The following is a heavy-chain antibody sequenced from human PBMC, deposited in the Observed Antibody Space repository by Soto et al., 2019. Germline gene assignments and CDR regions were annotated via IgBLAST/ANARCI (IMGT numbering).Heavy chain of an antibody. J-gene: IGHJ4*02. V-gene: IGHV3-64*01. CDR3: AREGMSRTRWIFDY. CDR2: ISTNGDST. D-gene: IGHD2-2*03. CDR1: GFTFGSYP. Sequence: EVQLVESGGGLVQPGGSLRLSCAASGFTFGSYPMHWVRQAPGKGLEYVAAISTNGDSTFYANSVKGRFTISRDNSKKTLYRQRGSLRAEDMGVYYCAREGMSRTRWIFDYWGQGPLVTAPS.